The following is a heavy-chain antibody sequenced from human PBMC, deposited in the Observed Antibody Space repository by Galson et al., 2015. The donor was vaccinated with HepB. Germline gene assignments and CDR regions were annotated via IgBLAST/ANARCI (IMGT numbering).Heavy chain of an antibody. D-gene: IGHD3-3*01. CDR3: AKGGDDIRFLEWLLDRNGMDV. J-gene: IGHJ6*02. CDR1: GFTFSNYA. CDR2: IRGSGSRT. Sequence: SLRLSCAASGFTFSNYAMSWVRQAPGKGLEWVSSIRGSGSRTYYADSVNGRFTISRDNSKNTLYLQMNSLRAEDTAVYYCAKGGDDIRFLEWLLDRNGMDVWGQGTTVTVSS. V-gene: IGHV3-23*01.